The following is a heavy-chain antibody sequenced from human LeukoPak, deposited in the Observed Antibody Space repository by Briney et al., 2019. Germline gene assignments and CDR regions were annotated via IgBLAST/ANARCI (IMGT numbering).Heavy chain of an antibody. CDR1: GYTFTGYY. Sequence: ASVEVSCKASGYTFTGYYMHWVRQAPGQGLEWMGWINPNSGGTNYAQKFQGRVTMTRDTSISTAYMELNRLRSDDTAVYYCARVRQTMVRGVIIKGGNWFDPWGQGTLVTVSS. CDR2: INPNSGGT. V-gene: IGHV1-2*02. CDR3: ARVRQTMVRGVIIKGGNWFDP. J-gene: IGHJ5*02. D-gene: IGHD3-10*01.